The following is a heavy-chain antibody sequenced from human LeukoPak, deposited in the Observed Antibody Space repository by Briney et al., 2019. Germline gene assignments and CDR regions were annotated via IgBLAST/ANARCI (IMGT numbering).Heavy chain of an antibody. CDR2: IIPIFGTA. V-gene: IGHV1-69*13. CDR1: GGTFSSYA. CDR3: ARGRSYSSGWYDFDY. J-gene: IGHJ4*02. D-gene: IGHD6-19*01. Sequence: SVKVSCKASGGTFSSYAISWVRQAPGQGLEWMGGIIPIFGTANYAQKFQGRVTITADESTSTAYMELSSLRSEDTAVYYCARGRSYSSGWYDFDYWGQGTLVTVFS.